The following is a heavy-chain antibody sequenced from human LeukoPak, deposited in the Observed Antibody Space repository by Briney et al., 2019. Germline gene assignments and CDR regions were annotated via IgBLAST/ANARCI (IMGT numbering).Heavy chain of an antibody. Sequence: GGSLRLSCAASGFIFSSYSMNWVRQAPGKGLEWVSYISSSGSTIYYADSVKGRFTISRDNAKNSLYLQMNSLRAEDTAVYYCAKESSGWYRSPDYWGQGTLVTVSS. CDR1: GFIFSSYS. CDR3: AKESSGWYRSPDY. CDR2: ISSSGSTI. V-gene: IGHV3-48*01. J-gene: IGHJ4*02. D-gene: IGHD6-19*01.